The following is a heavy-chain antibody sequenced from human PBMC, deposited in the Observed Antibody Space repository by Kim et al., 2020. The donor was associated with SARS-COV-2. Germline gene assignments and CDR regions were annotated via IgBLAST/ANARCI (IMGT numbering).Heavy chain of an antibody. V-gene: IGHV3-30*18. CDR3: AKETQYSSGWVFYYYGMDV. CDR1: GFTFSNYG. D-gene: IGHD6-19*01. Sequence: LSLTCAASGFTFSNYGMHWVRQAPGKGLEWVAVISHEGSNKYYADSVKGRFTISRDNSKNTLYLQMNRLRAEDTGVYYCAKETQYSSGWVFYYYGMDVWGQGTTVTVSS. CDR2: ISHEGSNK. J-gene: IGHJ6*02.